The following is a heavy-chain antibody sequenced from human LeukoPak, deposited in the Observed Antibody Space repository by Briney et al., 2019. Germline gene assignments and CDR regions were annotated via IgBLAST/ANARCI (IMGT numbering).Heavy chain of an antibody. CDR2: IYYTGST. Sequence: SETLSLTCTVSGGSVSSASYYWSWIRQPPGKGLEWIGFIYYTGSTNYNPSLKSRVTISLDTSKNQFSLKLSSVTAADTAVYYCARDLRTPHSRENLSWFDPWGQGTLVTVSS. J-gene: IGHJ5*02. CDR3: ARDLRTPHSRENLSWFDP. CDR1: GGSVSSASYY. D-gene: IGHD6-13*01. V-gene: IGHV4-61*01.